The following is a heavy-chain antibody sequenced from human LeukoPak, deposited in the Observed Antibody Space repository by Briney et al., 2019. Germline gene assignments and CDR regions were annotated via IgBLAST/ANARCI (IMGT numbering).Heavy chain of an antibody. CDR3: ARDSSGYHELPEAFDI. D-gene: IGHD3-22*01. J-gene: IGHJ3*02. Sequence: PGGSLRLSCAASGFTFSSYSMNWVRQAPGKGLEWVSSISSSSSYIYYADSVKGRFTIFRDNAKNSLYLQMNRLRAEDTAVYYCARDSSGYHELPEAFDIWGQGTMVTVSS. CDR2: ISSSSSYI. CDR1: GFTFSSYS. V-gene: IGHV3-21*01.